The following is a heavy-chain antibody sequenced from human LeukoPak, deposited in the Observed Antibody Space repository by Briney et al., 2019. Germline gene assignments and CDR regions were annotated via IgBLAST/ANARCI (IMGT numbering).Heavy chain of an antibody. J-gene: IGHJ6*03. CDR1: GFTFSSYA. V-gene: IGHV3-30*18. D-gene: IGHD5-24*01. CDR3: AKDGGSEMLHMDV. Sequence: GGSLRLSCAASGFTFSSYAMSWVRQAPGKGLEWVAVIFYDGSNRYYADSVKGRFTISRDNSKDTLYLQMNSLRAEDTAVYYCAKDGGSEMLHMDVWGKGTTVTVSS. CDR2: IFYDGSNR.